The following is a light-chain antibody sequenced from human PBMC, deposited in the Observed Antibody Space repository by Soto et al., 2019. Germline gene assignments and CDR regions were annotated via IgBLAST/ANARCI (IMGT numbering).Light chain of an antibody. CDR2: EAS. J-gene: IGKJ4*01. Sequence: DIQVTQSPSSLSASVGARVPITCRPSQSISSYLNWYQQNPGKAPKLLIYEASNLESGVPSRFSGSGSGTDFTLTISSLQPEDFATYYCQQSYITPLTFGGGTKVDIK. CDR1: QSISSY. V-gene: IGKV1-39*01. CDR3: QQSYITPLT.